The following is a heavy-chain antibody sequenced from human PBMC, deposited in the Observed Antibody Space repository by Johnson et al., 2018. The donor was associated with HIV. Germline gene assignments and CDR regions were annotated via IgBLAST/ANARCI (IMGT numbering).Heavy chain of an antibody. J-gene: IGHJ3*02. V-gene: IGHV3-7*01. CDR2: IEQDGSEK. D-gene: IGHD6-13*01. Sequence: VQLVESGGGLVQPGGSLRLSCAASGFTFSRYWMSWVRQAPGKGLEWVANIEQDGSEKYYVDSVKGRFTISRDNAKNSLFLQMNSLRAEDTALYYCARELRGYDVFDIWGQGTMGTVSS. CDR3: ARELRGYDVFDI. CDR1: GFTFSRYW.